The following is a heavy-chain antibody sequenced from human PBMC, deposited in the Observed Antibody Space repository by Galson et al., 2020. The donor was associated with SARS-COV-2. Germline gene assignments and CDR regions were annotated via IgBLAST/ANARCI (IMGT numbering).Heavy chain of an antibody. J-gene: IGHJ6*02. CDR2: IYYSGST. V-gene: IGHV4-39*01. Sequence: ASETLSLTCTVSGGSISSSSYYWGWIRQPPGKGLEWIGSIYYSGSTYYNPSLKSRVTISVDTSKNQFSLKLSSVTAADTAVYYCATEVVTMVRGVIKKVYYGMDVWGQGTTVTVS. CDR3: ATEVVTMVRGVIKKVYYGMDV. CDR1: GGSISSSSYY. D-gene: IGHD3-10*01.